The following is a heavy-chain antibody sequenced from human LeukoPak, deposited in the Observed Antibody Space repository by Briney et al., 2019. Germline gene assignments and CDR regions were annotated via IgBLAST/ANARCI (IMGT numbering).Heavy chain of an antibody. D-gene: IGHD6-19*01. J-gene: IGHJ4*02. V-gene: IGHV3-33*01. Sequence: GRSLRLSCAASGFTFSSHGMHWVRQAPGKGLEWVAVIWYDGSNKYYADSVKGRFTISRDNSKNTLYLQMNSLRAEDTAVYYCARDGTGSNSGWYTHWGQGTLVTVSS. CDR2: IWYDGSNK. CDR1: GFTFSSHG. CDR3: ARDGTGSNSGWYTH.